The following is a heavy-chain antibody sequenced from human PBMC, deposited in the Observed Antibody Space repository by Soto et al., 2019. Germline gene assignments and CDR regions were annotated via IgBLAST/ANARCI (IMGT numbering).Heavy chain of an antibody. V-gene: IGHV4-34*01. CDR1: GGSFSGYY. D-gene: IGHD2-21*01. Sequence: QVQLQQWGAGLLKPSETLSLTCAVYGGSFSGYYWSWIRQPPGKGLEWIGEINHSESTNYNPSLKSRVTISVDTTKNQFSLKLSSVTAADTAVYYCARGDKRILRDCYNYYYGMDVWGEGTTVTVSS. CDR2: INHSEST. J-gene: IGHJ6*04. CDR3: ARGDKRILRDCYNYYYGMDV.